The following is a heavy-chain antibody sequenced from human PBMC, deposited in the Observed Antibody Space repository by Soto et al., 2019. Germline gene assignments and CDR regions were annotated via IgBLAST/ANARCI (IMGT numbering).Heavy chain of an antibody. CDR2: LYSGGST. J-gene: IGHJ3*02. V-gene: IGHV3-53*02. CDR1: GLTVSSNY. D-gene: IGHD3-10*01. Sequence: EVRLVETGGGLIQPGGSLRLSCAASGLTVSSNYMNWVRQATGKRLEWVSALYSGGSTHYAGSVKRRFIISRDNSKNTVYLQMNSLRVEDTAIYYCASDPPGDEGDGFDIWGHGTMVNVSS. CDR3: ASDPPGDEGDGFDI.